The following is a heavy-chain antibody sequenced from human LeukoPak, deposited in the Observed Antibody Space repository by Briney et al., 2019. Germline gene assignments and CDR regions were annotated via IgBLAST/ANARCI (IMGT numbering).Heavy chain of an antibody. Sequence: PGGSLRLACAASGFILSDYSMTWVRQAPGKGLEWVSHISSGGSTIYYADSVKGRFTISRDNARSSVYLIMSSLRDEDTAVYYCARLTLGYCSSTSCYESNYGMDVWGQGTTVTVSS. CDR3: ARLTLGYCSSTSCYESNYGMDV. D-gene: IGHD2-2*01. V-gene: IGHV3-48*02. J-gene: IGHJ6*02. CDR2: ISSGGSTI. CDR1: GFILSDYS.